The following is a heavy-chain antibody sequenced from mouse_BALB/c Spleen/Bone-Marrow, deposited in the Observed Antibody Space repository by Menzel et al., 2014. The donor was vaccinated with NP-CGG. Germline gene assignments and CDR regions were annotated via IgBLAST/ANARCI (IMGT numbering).Heavy chain of an antibody. J-gene: IGHJ3*01. CDR2: ISGGGSYT. CDR1: GFSFNSYG. V-gene: IGHV5-9-2*01. D-gene: IGHD2-4*01. CDR3: ARHAYYDQTEVSFVY. Sequence: EVKVVESGGGLVKSGGSLKLSCAASGFSFNSYGRSWVRQTPEKRLEWVATISGGGSYTFYPDSVKGRFTISRDNAKNNLYLQLSSLRSEDTALYYCARHAYYDQTEVSFVYWGQGTLVTVSA.